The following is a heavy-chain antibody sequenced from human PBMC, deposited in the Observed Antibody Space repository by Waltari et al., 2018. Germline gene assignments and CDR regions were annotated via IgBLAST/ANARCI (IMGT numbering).Heavy chain of an antibody. CDR1: GGTFSSYA. J-gene: IGHJ1*01. CDR2: FGTA. CDR3: ARDSSGWEPRRAEYFQH. Sequence: QVQLVQSGAEVKKPGSSVKVSCKASGGTFSSYAIFGTANYAQKFQGRVTITTDESTSTAYKELSSLRSEDTAVYYCARDSSGWEPRRAEYFQHWGQGTLVTVSS. V-gene: IGHV1-69*05. D-gene: IGHD6-19*01.